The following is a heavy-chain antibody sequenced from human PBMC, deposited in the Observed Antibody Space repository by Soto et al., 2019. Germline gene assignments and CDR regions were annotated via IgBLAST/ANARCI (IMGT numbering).Heavy chain of an antibody. D-gene: IGHD3-3*01. J-gene: IGHJ6*02. CDR2: ISRSAST. CDR1: WGYIGGLGYG. V-gene: IGHV4-30-2*01. CDR3: ATEYDFWSGALPVDV. Sequence: SQILCLSCAVAWGYIGGLGYGWVFNRQALGKGLEWIGYISRSASTYYNPSLKSRVTLSVERSKNQFSVKLSSVTAADPAVYYCATEYDFWSGALPVDVWGQGTSVTVSS.